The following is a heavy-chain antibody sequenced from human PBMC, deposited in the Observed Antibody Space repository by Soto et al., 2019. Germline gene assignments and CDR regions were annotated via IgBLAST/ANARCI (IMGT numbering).Heavy chain of an antibody. V-gene: IGHV1-69*13. CDR1: GGTFSSYA. CDR2: IIPIFGTA. Sequence: ASVKVSCKASGGTFSSYAISWVRQAPGQGLEWMGGIIPIFGTANYAQKFQGRVTITADESTSTAYMELSSLRSEDTAVYYCALGISAYNWFDPWGQGTLVTVSS. D-gene: IGHD3-16*01. CDR3: ALGISAYNWFDP. J-gene: IGHJ5*02.